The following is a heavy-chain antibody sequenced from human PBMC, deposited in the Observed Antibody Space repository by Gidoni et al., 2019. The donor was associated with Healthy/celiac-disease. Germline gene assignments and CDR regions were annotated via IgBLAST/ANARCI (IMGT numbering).Heavy chain of an antibody. CDR2: IWYDGSNK. Sequence: QVQLVESGGGVVQPGRSLRLSCAASGFTFSSYGMHWVRQAPGKGLEWVAVIWYDGSNKYYADSVKGRFTISRDNSKNTLYLQMNSLRAEDTAVYYCARGCSSTSCYLYDAFDIWGQGTMVTVSS. J-gene: IGHJ3*02. D-gene: IGHD2-2*01. CDR1: GFTFSSYG. V-gene: IGHV3-33*01. CDR3: ARGCSSTSCYLYDAFDI.